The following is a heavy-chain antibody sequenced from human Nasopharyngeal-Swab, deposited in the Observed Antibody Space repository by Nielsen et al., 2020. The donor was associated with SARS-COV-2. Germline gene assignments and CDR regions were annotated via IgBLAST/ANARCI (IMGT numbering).Heavy chain of an antibody. Sequence: GGSLRFSCAASGFTFSSYGMHWVRQAPGKGLEWVAVISYDGSNKYYADSVKGRFTISRDNSKNTLYLQMNSLRAEDTAVYYCARETVAGTRPDYWGQGTLVTVSS. V-gene: IGHV3-30*03. CDR3: ARETVAGTRPDY. J-gene: IGHJ4*02. D-gene: IGHD6-19*01. CDR2: ISYDGSNK. CDR1: GFTFSSYG.